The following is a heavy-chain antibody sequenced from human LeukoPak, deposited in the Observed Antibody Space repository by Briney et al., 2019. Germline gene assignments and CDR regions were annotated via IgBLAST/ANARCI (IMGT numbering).Heavy chain of an antibody. J-gene: IGHJ6*02. V-gene: IGHV4-39*01. CDR3: ARQLASSWLGSYYYYGMDV. Sequence: SETLSLTCTVSGGSISSSSYYWGWIRQPPGQGLEWIGGIYYSGSTYYNPSLKSRVTISVDTSKNQFSLKLSSVTAADTAVYYCARQLASSWLGSYYYYGMDVWGQGTTVTVSS. CDR1: GGSISSSSYY. D-gene: IGHD6-13*01. CDR2: IYYSGST.